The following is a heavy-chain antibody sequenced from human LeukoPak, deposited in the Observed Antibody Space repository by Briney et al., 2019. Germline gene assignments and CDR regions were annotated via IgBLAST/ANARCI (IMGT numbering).Heavy chain of an antibody. CDR2: ISGYNGNT. J-gene: IGHJ3*02. D-gene: IGHD3-22*01. V-gene: IGHV1-18*01. Sequence: ASVKVSCKTSGYTFTSYGVSWVRQAPGQGLEWMGWISGYNGNTNYAQKYRGRVTMTIDTSTSTVYMELRSLRSDDTAVYYCASGTGSGYYYWGWAFDIWGQGTMVTISS. CDR1: GYTFTSYG. CDR3: ASGTGSGYYYWGWAFDI.